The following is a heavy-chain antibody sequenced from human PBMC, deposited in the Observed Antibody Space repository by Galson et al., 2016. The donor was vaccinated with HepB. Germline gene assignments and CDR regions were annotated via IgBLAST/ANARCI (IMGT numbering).Heavy chain of an antibody. D-gene: IGHD5-18*01. CDR2: INPSGGST. CDR3: ARGHTAIVKTPLMY. V-gene: IGHV1-46*01. CDR1: GYNFTNYY. Sequence: SVKVSCKASGYNFTNYYMHWVRQAPGQGLEWMGIINPSGGSTIYAQKFQGRVTMTGDTSTSTVYMELSSLRSEDTAVYYCARGHTAIVKTPLMYWGQGTLVTVSS. J-gene: IGHJ4*02.